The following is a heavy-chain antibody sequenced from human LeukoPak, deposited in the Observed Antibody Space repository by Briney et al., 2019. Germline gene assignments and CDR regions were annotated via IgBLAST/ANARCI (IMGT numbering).Heavy chain of an antibody. D-gene: IGHD3-16*02. V-gene: IGHV3-23*01. CDR3: AKEGGYDYVWGSLRSTPFFFDY. J-gene: IGHJ4*02. CDR1: GFTFSDYA. CDR2: ISSTIDRT. Sequence: GGSLRLSCEASGFTFSDYAMSWVRQAPGKGLEWVSTISSTIDRTYYADSVKGRFTISRDNSKNTLYLQMSSLRAEDTAAYYCAKEGGYDYVWGSLRSTPFFFDYWGQGTLVTVSS.